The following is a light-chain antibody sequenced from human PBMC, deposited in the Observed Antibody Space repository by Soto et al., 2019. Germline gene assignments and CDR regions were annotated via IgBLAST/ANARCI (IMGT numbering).Light chain of an antibody. Sequence: QSALTQPASVSGSPGQSITISCTGTSSDVGGYNYVSWYQQHPGKAPKLMIYDVGNRPSGVSNRFSGSKSGNTASLTISGLQAEDEADYYCSSYSVFGGGTKVTVL. J-gene: IGLJ3*02. V-gene: IGLV2-14*01. CDR2: DVG. CDR3: SSYSV. CDR1: SSDVGGYNY.